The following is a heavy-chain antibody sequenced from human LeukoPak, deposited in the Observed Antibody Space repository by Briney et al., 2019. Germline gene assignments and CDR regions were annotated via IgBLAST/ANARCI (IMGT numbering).Heavy chain of an antibody. CDR2: ISSSGSTR. CDR1: GFTFSDYY. Sequence: PGGSLRLSCAASGFTFSDYYMSWIRQAPGKGLEWVSYISSSGSTRYYADSVKGRFTISRDNAKNSLYLQMNSLRAEDTAVYFCARVSLVNNYFDYWGRGTLVTVSS. CDR3: ARVSLVNNYFDY. D-gene: IGHD1/OR15-1a*01. J-gene: IGHJ4*02. V-gene: IGHV3-11*01.